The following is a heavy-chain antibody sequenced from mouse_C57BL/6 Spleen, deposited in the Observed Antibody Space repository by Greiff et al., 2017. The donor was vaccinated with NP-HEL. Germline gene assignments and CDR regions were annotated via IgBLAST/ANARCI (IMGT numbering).Heavy chain of an antibody. CDR2: ISDGGSYT. Sequence: EVMLVESGGGLVKPGGSLKLSCAASGFTFSSYAMSWVRQTPEKRLEWVATISDGGSYTYYPDNVKGRFTISRDNAKNNLYLQMSHLKSEDTAMYYCARAYDYDHGVPYAMDYWGQGTSVTVSS. D-gene: IGHD2-4*01. CDR3: ARAYDYDHGVPYAMDY. V-gene: IGHV5-4*03. J-gene: IGHJ4*01. CDR1: GFTFSSYA.